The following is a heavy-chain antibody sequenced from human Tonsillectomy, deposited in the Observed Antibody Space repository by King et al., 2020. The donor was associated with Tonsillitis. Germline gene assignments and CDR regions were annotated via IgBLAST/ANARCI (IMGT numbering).Heavy chain of an antibody. Sequence: VQLQESGPGLVKPSETLSLTCTVSGGSISSYYWSWIRQPPGKGLEWIGYIYYSGSTNYNPSLKSRVTISVDTSKNQFSLKLSSVTAADTAVYYCARGEWLDYWGQGTLVTVSS. V-gene: IGHV4-59*01. J-gene: IGHJ4*02. D-gene: IGHD6-19*01. CDR2: IYYSGST. CDR3: ARGEWLDY. CDR1: GGSISSYY.